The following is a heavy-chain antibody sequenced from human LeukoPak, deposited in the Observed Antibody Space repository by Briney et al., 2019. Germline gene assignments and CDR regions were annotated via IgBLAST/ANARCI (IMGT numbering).Heavy chain of an antibody. CDR1: GFTFGDYA. CDR3: TSVGCSSTSCYGGYYYYYGMDV. CDR2: IRSKVYGGTT. Sequence: GGSLRLSCAASGFTFGDYAMSWVRQSPGKGLEWVGFIRSKVYGGTTEYAASVKGRFTISRDDSKSIAYLQMNSLKTEDTAVYYCTSVGCSSTSCYGGYYYYYGMDVWGQGTTVTVSS. J-gene: IGHJ6*02. D-gene: IGHD2-2*01. V-gene: IGHV3-49*04.